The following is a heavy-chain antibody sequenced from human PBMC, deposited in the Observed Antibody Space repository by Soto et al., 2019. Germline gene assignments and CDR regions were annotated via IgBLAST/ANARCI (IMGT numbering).Heavy chain of an antibody. CDR1: GFSLSTSGVG. D-gene: IGHD3-10*01. V-gene: IGHV2-5*02. J-gene: IGHJ4*02. Sequence: QITLKESGPTLVKPTQTLTLTCTFSGFSLSTSGVGVGWIRQPPGKALEWLAVIYWDDDKRYSPSLKSRLTITKDTSKNQVVLTMTNMDPVDTATYYCAHHPYYGLGSCSFDYWGQGPLVTVFS. CDR3: AHHPYYGLGSCSFDY. CDR2: IYWDDDK.